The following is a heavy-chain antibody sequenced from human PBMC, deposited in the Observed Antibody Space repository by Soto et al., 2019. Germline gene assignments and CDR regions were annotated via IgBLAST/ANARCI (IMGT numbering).Heavy chain of an antibody. CDR3: ARRGDYFDS. CDR1: GGSFSGYY. V-gene: IGHV4-34*01. J-gene: IGHJ4*02. CDR2: INHSGST. D-gene: IGHD3-10*01. Sequence: PAETLSLTCAVYGGSFSGYYWSWIRQPPGKGLEWIGEINHSGSTNYNPSLKSRVTISVDTSKNQFSLKLSTVTAADTAVYYCARRGDYFDSWGQGTLVTVSS.